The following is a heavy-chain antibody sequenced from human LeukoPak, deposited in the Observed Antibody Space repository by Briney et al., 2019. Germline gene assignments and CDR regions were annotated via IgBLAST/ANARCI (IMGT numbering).Heavy chain of an antibody. CDR1: GGSISSSSYY. V-gene: IGHV4-39*01. CDR2: ILYSGTT. D-gene: IGHD4-23*01. J-gene: IGHJ4*02. CDR3: ARGPYRWYFDY. Sequence: SETLSLTCTVSGGSISSSSYYWGWIRQPPGKGLEWIGSILYSGTTYYNPSLKSRVTISVDTSKNQFSLKLTSVTAADTAVYYCARGPYRWYFDYWGQGTLVTVSS.